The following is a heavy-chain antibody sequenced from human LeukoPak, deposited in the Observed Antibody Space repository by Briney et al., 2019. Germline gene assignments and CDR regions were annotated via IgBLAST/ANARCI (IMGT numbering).Heavy chain of an antibody. CDR1: GGSISSGGYY. Sequence: SETLSLTCTVSGGSISSGGYYWSWIRQPPGKGLEWIGYIYHSGSTYYNPSLKSRVTISVDRSKNQFSLKLSSVTAADTAVYYCARSKQPTLSFDYWGQGTLVTVSS. J-gene: IGHJ4*02. D-gene: IGHD4-11*01. CDR3: ARSKQPTLSFDY. V-gene: IGHV4-30-2*01. CDR2: IYHSGST.